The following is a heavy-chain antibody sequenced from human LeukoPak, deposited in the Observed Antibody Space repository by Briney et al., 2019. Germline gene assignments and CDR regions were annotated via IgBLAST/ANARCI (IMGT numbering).Heavy chain of an antibody. CDR1: GGTFSSYA. D-gene: IGHD4-17*01. CDR2: IIPIFGTA. J-gene: IGHJ4*02. CDR3: ARDTSNDYGDPHYFDY. Sequence: PAASVKVSCKASGGTFSSYAISWVRQAPGQGLEWMGGIIPIFGTANYAQKFQGRVTITADESTSTAYMELSSLRSEDTAVYYCARDTSNDYGDPHYFDYWGQGTLVTVSS. V-gene: IGHV1-69*01.